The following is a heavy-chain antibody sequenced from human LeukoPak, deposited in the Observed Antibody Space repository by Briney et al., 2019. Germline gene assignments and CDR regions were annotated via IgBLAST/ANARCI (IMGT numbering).Heavy chain of an antibody. D-gene: IGHD2-8*02. CDR1: GFTFSSYS. J-gene: IGHJ4*02. Sequence: PGGSLRLSCAASGFTFSSYSMNWVRQAPGKGLEWVSSISSSSSYIYYADSVKGRFTISRDNAKNSLYLQMNSLRAEDTAVYYCASSRTGGVAGGFDYWGQGTLVTVSS. CDR3: ASSRTGGVAGGFDY. CDR2: ISSSSSYI. V-gene: IGHV3-21*01.